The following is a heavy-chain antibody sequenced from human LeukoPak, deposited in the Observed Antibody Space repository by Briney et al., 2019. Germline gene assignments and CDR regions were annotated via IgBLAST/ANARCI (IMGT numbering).Heavy chain of an antibody. V-gene: IGHV3-21*01. J-gene: IGHJ4*02. Sequence: PGGSLRLSCAASGFTFSDYNMRWIRQAPGKGLEWVSSITPRGDYIYYADSLKGRFTISRDNAKNSLYLQMSSLRAEDTAVYYCVRHRTASDYWGQGALVTVSS. D-gene: IGHD1-1*01. CDR2: ITPRGDYI. CDR3: VRHRTASDY. CDR1: GFTFSDYN.